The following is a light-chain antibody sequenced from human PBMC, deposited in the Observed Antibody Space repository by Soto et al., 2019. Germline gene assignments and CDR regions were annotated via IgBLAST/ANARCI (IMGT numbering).Light chain of an antibody. CDR1: QSISSY. Sequence: DIQMTQSPSSLSASVGDRVTITCRASQSISSYLNWYQQKPGKAPKLRIYAASSLQSGVPSRFSGSGSGTDFTLTISSLQHEDVATYYCQQSYSTPLTFGGGTKVEIK. CDR3: QQSYSTPLT. CDR2: AAS. V-gene: IGKV1-39*01. J-gene: IGKJ4*01.